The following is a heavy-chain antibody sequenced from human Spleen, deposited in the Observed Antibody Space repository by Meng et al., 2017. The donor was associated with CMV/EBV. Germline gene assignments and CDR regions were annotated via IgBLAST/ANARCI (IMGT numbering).Heavy chain of an antibody. J-gene: IGHJ4*02. CDR3: AGEIDI. CDR2: INHRGST. Sequence: SETLSLTCAVYGTSFSDYSWTWIRHSPRRGLEWIGQINHRGSTNFNPSLMGRVTMSVDSSKEQFSLRLTSVTAADTAVYYCAGEIDIWGQGTAVTVSS. D-gene: IGHD2-21*01. V-gene: IGHV4-34*01. CDR1: GTSFSDYS.